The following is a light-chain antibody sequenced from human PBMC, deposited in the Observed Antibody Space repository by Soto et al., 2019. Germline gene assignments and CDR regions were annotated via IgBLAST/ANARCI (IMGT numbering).Light chain of an antibody. CDR2: DAS. J-gene: IGKJ1*01. Sequence: EIVLTQSPATLSLSPGERATLSCRASQSIGLAIAWYQHKPGQAPRLLIFDASQRATGIPARFRGSGSGTDFPLSLSSLGPEDFAVYYCQQRTDRPPWTFGQGTKVESK. CDR3: QQRTDRPPWT. V-gene: IGKV3-11*01. CDR1: QSIGLA.